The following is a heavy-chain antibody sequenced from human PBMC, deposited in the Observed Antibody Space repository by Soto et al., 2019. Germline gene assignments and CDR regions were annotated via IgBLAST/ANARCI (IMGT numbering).Heavy chain of an antibody. V-gene: IGHV2-5*01. CDR1: GFSLSTGGVG. J-gene: IGHJ6*02. D-gene: IGHD3-16*01. Sequence: SGPTLVKPTQTLTLTCTFSGFSLSTGGVGVGWIRQPPGKALEWLALIYWNDDKRYSPSLKSRLTITKDTSKNQVVLTMANMDPVDTATYYCAHSAGGPYTPLNYGMDVWGQGTTVTVSS. CDR3: AHSAGGPYTPLNYGMDV. CDR2: IYWNDDK.